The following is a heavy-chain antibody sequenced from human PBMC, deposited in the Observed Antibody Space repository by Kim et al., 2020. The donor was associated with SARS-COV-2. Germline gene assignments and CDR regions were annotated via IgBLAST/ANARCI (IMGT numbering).Heavy chain of an antibody. J-gene: IGHJ6*02. D-gene: IGHD3-16*01. CDR2: ISYTGTT. V-gene: IGHV4-39*07. Sequence: SETLSLTCTVSGDSITNNNYYWAWIRQPPGKGLEWIGSISYTGTTYYNPSLKSPVTISVDTSRNRFSLKVNSVTAADTAVYYCARDWGHRPYYYYGMDVWGQGTSVTVSS. CDR3: ARDWGHRPYYYYGMDV. CDR1: GDSITNNNYY.